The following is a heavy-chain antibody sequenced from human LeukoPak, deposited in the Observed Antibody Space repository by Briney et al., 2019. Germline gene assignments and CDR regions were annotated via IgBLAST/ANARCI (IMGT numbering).Heavy chain of an antibody. V-gene: IGHV3-48*03. J-gene: IGHJ5*02. CDR3: ARLRGPMVRGDR. CDR1: GFTFSSYE. CDR2: ISSSGSTI. Sequence: GGSLRVSCAASGFTFSSYEMNCVRQAPGKGLERVSYISSSGSTIYYADSVKGRFTISRDNAKNSLYLQMNSLRAEDTAVYYCARLRGPMVRGDRWGQGTLVTVSS. D-gene: IGHD3-10*01.